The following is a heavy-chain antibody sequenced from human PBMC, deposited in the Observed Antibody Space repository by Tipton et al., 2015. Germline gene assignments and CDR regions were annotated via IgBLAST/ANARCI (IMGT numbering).Heavy chain of an antibody. V-gene: IGHV3-72*01. D-gene: IGHD5-18*01. Sequence: SLRLSCAASGFTFSGDSMHWVRQAPGKGPEWVGRISNKANSHTTEYAASVKGRFTISGDDSKNSLYLQMNSLKTEDTAVYYCARRAGNSYGSGALDIWGQGTMVTVSS. CDR1: GFTFSGDS. CDR2: ISNKANSHTT. J-gene: IGHJ3*02. CDR3: ARRAGNSYGSGALDI.